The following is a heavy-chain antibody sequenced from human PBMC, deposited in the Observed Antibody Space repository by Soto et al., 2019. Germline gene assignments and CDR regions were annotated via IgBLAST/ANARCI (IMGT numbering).Heavy chain of an antibody. Sequence: SETLSLTCAVSGGSISSGGYSWSWIRQPPGKGLEWIGYIYHSGSTYYNPSLKSRVTISVDRSKNQFSLKLSSVTAADTAVYYCARVITYYYDSSGSKSSAFDIWGQGTMVT. CDR2: IYHSGST. CDR1: GGSISSGGYS. J-gene: IGHJ3*02. CDR3: ARVITYYYDSSGSKSSAFDI. D-gene: IGHD3-22*01. V-gene: IGHV4-30-2*01.